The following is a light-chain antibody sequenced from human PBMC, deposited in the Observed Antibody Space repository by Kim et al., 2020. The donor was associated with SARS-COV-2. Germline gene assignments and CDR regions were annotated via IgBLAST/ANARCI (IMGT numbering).Light chain of an antibody. Sequence: EVVLTQSPGTLSLSPGERATLSCRASQSVSSANLAWYQQRSGQAPRLLIYGASTRATGIPDRFSGSGSGTDFTLTISRLEPEDFAVYYCQQYHSSPRTFGQGTKVEIK. J-gene: IGKJ1*01. V-gene: IGKV3-20*01. CDR2: GAS. CDR1: QSVSSAN. CDR3: QQYHSSPRT.